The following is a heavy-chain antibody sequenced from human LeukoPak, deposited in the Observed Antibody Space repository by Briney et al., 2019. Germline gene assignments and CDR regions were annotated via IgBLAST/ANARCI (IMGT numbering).Heavy chain of an antibody. J-gene: IGHJ5*02. Sequence: SETLSLTCTVSGGSISSYYWDWIRQPPGKGLEWIGSVNDSGKTYYNPSLKSRVTISVDTSKNQFSLKLSSVTAADTAVYYCARGPEVEYYYDSSGYPATHLGWFDPWGQGTLVTVSS. V-gene: IGHV4-39*07. CDR3: ARGPEVEYYYDSSGYPATHLGWFDP. D-gene: IGHD3-22*01. CDR2: VNDSGKT. CDR1: GGSISSYY.